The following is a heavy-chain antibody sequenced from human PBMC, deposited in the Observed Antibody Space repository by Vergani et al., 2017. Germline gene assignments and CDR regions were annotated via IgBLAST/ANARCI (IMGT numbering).Heavy chain of an antibody. J-gene: IGHJ5*02. CDR3: ARNGDYDILTGYSNWFDP. Sequence: QVQLQESGPGLVKPSETLSLTCAVSGYSISSGYYWGWIRQPPGKGLEWIGSIYHSGSTYYNPSPKSRVTISVDTSKNQFSLKLSSVTAADTAVYYCARNGDYDILTGYSNWFDPWGQGTLVTVSS. D-gene: IGHD3-9*01. CDR2: IYHSGST. V-gene: IGHV4-38-2*01. CDR1: GYSISSGYY.